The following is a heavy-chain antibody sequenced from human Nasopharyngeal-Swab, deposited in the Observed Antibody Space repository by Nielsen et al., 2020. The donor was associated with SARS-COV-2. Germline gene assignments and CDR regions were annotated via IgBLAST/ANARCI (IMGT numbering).Heavy chain of an antibody. D-gene: IGHD5-18*01. Sequence: SETLSLTYAVYGGSFSGYYWSWIRQPPGKGLEWIGEINHSGSTNYNPSLKSRVTISVDTSKNQFSLKLSSVTAADTAVYYCAGSPTGDTAMPRPDYWGQGTLVTVSS. CDR3: AGSPTGDTAMPRPDY. CDR1: GGSFSGYY. CDR2: INHSGST. J-gene: IGHJ4*02. V-gene: IGHV4-34*01.